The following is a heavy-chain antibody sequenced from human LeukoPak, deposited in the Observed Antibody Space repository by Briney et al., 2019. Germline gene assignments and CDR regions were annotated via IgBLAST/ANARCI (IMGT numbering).Heavy chain of an antibody. Sequence: GGSLRLSCTVSGFTFSDYYMSWIRQAPGKGLEWVSYISSSGNTIYYADSVKGRFTISRDNAKNSLYLQMNSLRAEDTAVYYCAREGDIVVIPDGQGAFDIWGQGTMITVSS. CDR2: ISSSGNTI. J-gene: IGHJ3*02. CDR1: GFTFSDYY. V-gene: IGHV3-11*01. D-gene: IGHD2-2*01. CDR3: AREGDIVVIPDGQGAFDI.